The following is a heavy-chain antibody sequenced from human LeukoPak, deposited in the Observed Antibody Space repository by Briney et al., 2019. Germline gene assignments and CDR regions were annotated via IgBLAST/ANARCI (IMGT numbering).Heavy chain of an antibody. CDR3: TRDRDDDSSGSIDDAFDI. J-gene: IGHJ3*02. CDR2: ISSRSSYM. Sequence: GGSLRLSCAASGFTFSSYSMNWVRQAPGKGLEWVSSISSRSSYMYNAESVKGRFTISRDNAKNSLYLQMNSLRAEDTAVYYCTRDRDDDSSGSIDDAFDIWGQGTMLTVSS. D-gene: IGHD3-22*01. V-gene: IGHV3-21*01. CDR1: GFTFSSYS.